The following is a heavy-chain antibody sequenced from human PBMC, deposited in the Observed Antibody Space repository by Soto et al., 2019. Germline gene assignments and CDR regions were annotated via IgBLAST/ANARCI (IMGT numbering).Heavy chain of an antibody. V-gene: IGHV3-9*01. Sequence: GGSLRLSCAAPGFTFDDYAMHWVRQAPGKGLEWVSGISWNSGSIGYADSVKGRFTISRDNAKNSLYLQMNSLRAEDTALYYCARDTPHNWFHPWGQGILVTVSS. CDR1: GFTFDDYA. CDR3: ARDTPHNWFHP. CDR2: ISWNSGSI. J-gene: IGHJ5*02.